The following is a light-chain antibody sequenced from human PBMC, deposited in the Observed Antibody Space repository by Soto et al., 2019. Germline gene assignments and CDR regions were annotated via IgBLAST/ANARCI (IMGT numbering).Light chain of an antibody. V-gene: IGKV1-5*03. J-gene: IGKJ1*01. CDR1: ESITNW. CDR2: KAS. Sequence: DIQMTQSPPTLSASVGDRVTISCRASESITNWLAWYQHKPGKAPKLLIYKASSLESGVPSRFSGSGSGTEFTLTISSLQHDDFATYYCQQYKSPPWTFGQGTKVDIK. CDR3: QQYKSPPWT.